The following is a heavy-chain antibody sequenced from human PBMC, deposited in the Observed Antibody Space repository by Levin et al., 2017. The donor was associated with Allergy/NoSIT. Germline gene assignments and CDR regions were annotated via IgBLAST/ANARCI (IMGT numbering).Heavy chain of an antibody. CDR1: GGSISSYY. CDR2: IYYSGST. Sequence: SETLSLTCTVSGGSISSYYWSWIRQPPGKGLEWIGYIYYSGSTNYNPSLKSRVTISVDTSKNQFSLKLSSVTAADTAVYYCARDRSGYVAGMDVWGQRTTVTVSS. J-gene: IGHJ6*02. V-gene: IGHV4-59*01. CDR3: ARDRSGYVAGMDV. D-gene: IGHD5-12*01.